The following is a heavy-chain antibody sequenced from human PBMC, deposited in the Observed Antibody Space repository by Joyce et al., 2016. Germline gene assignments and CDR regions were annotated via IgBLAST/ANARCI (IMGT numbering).Heavy chain of an antibody. CDR3: VRDNAGMDV. CDR1: GFTLNDYA. J-gene: IGHJ6*02. V-gene: IGHV3-64D*08. CDR2: TYSRGNVT. Sequence: EMQLVESGGDLVQPGGSLRLSCSGSGFTLNDYAMHWVRQAPGKGLDYVSFTYSRGNVTYYADSVKDRFTSFRDGSKNTLYLQMTSLRTEDTAVYYCVRDNAGMDVWGQGTMVTVSS.